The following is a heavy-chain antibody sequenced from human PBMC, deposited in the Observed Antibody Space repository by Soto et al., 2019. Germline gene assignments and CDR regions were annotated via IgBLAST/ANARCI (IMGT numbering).Heavy chain of an antibody. CDR2: IYYSGST. J-gene: IGHJ6*02. CDR3: ARCYMAAGRYYYYYGMDV. D-gene: IGHD6-13*01. V-gene: IGHV4-59*12. CDR1: GGSISSYD. Sequence: SETLALTCTVSGGSISSYDWSWIRQPPGKGLEWIGYIYYSGSTYYNPSLKSRVTISVDTSKNQFSLKLSSVTAADTAVYYCARCYMAAGRYYYYYGMDVWGQGTTVTVSS.